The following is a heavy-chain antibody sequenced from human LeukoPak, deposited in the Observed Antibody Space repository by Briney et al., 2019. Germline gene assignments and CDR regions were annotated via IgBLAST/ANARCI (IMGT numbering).Heavy chain of an antibody. V-gene: IGHV3-30-3*01. CDR2: ISYDGSNK. D-gene: IGHD4-17*01. CDR3: AGGQTPYGDYDY. CDR1: GFTFSSYA. Sequence: GRSLRLSCAASGFTFSSYAMHWVRQAPGKGLEWVAVISYDGSNKYYADSVKGRFTISRDNSKNSLYLQMNSLRAEDTAVYYCAGGQTPYGDYDYWGQGTLVTVSS. J-gene: IGHJ4*02.